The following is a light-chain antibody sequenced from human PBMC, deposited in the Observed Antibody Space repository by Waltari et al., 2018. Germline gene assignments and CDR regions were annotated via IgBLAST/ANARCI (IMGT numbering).Light chain of an antibody. CDR3: CSYAGSTTSVV. Sequence: QSALTQPASVSGSPGQSITISCTGTSSDVGGYKYVSWYQQHPGKAPKLMIYNVSKRPFGVSNRFSGSKSGNTASLTSSGLQAEDEADYYCCSYAGSTTSVVFGGGTKVTVL. CDR2: NVS. CDR1: SSDVGGYKY. V-gene: IGLV2-23*02. J-gene: IGLJ3*02.